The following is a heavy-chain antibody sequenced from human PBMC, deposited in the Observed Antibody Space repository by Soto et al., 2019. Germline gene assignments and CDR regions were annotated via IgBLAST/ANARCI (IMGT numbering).Heavy chain of an antibody. D-gene: IGHD1-26*01. V-gene: IGHV3-23*01. CDR1: GFTFSSYA. Sequence: GGSLRLSCAASGFTFSSYAMSWVRQAPGKGLEWVSAISGSGGSTYYADSVKGRFTISRDNSKNTLYLQMNSLRAEDTAVYYCAKESNSGSYRGRLFDYWGQGTLVTVSS. J-gene: IGHJ4*02. CDR3: AKESNSGSYRGRLFDY. CDR2: ISGSGGST.